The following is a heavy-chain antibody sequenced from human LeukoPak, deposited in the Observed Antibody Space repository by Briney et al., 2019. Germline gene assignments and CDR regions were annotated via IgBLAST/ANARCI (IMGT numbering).Heavy chain of an antibody. CDR1: GFTFSRYG. D-gene: IGHD5-18*01. CDR3: AKSRYNYGSSLDY. J-gene: IGHJ4*02. CDR2: IRYDGNNK. V-gene: IGHV3-30*02. Sequence: SGGSLRLSCAASGFTFSRYGMHWVRQAPGKGLEWVAFIRYDGNNKYYADSVKGRFTISRDNSKNTLSLQMNSLRVEDTAVYYCAKSRYNYGSSLDYWGQGTLVTVSS.